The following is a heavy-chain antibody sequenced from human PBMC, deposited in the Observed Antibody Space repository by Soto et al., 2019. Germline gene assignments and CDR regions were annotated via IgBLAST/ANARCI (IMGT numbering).Heavy chain of an antibody. CDR1: GFTFSSFW. J-gene: IGHJ4*02. D-gene: IGHD2-15*01. Sequence: EVQLVESGGGLVQPGGSLRLSCAASGFTFSSFWMHWVRQAPGKGLVWVSRINSDGSSTNYADSVKGRFTISRDNAKKTMYMQKNSLRAEDRAVYSWDSGKYGGKYGDYWGQGTLVTVSS. CDR2: INSDGSST. V-gene: IGHV3-74*01. CDR3: DSGKYGGKYGDY.